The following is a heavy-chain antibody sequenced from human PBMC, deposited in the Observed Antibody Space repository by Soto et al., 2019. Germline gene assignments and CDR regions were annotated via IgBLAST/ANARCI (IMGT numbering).Heavy chain of an antibody. CDR2: ISSSSNYI. J-gene: IGHJ5*02. CDR3: ARVPTWSAVTLDS. V-gene: IGHV3-21*01. D-gene: IGHD2-2*03. CDR1: GFTFSTSG. Sequence: EVQLVESGGGLVKPGGSLRLSCAASGFTFSTSGMNWVRQAPGKGLEWVSYISSSSNYIHYADSVKGRFTISRNNARDSLYLQMNSLTAEDTAVYYCARVPTWSAVTLDSWGQGTLVTVSS.